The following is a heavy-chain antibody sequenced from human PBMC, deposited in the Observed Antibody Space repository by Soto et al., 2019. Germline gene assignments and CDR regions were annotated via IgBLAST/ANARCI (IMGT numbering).Heavy chain of an antibody. Sequence: ASVKVSCKASGYTFTSYYMHWVRQAPGQGPEWMGIINPSGGSTSYAQKFQGRVTMTRDTSTSTVYMELSSLRSEDTAVYYCARDDSSGHFDYWGQGTLVTVSS. D-gene: IGHD6-19*01. V-gene: IGHV1-46*01. J-gene: IGHJ4*02. CDR1: GYTFTSYY. CDR3: ARDDSSGHFDY. CDR2: INPSGGST.